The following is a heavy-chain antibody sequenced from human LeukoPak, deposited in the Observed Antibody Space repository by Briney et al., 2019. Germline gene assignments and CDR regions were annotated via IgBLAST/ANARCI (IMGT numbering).Heavy chain of an antibody. CDR1: GFTFSSHA. CDR2: ISYDGSNK. CDR3: ARSSGYCSSTTCYTVYFDY. V-gene: IGHV3-30*01. J-gene: IGHJ4*02. D-gene: IGHD2-2*02. Sequence: GGSLRLSCAASGFTFSSHAMHWVRQAPGKGLEWVAVISYDGSNKYYADSVKGRFTISRDNSKNTLYVQMNSLRAEDTAVYYCARSSGYCSSTTCYTVYFDYWGQGTLVTVSS.